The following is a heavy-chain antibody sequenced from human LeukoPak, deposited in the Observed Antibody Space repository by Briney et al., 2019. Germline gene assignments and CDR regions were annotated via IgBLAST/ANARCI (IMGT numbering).Heavy chain of an antibody. CDR1: GFTFSSYS. Sequence: GGCLRLSCAASGFTFSSYSMHWVRQAPGKGLEWVSSISTSSLFIYYADSVKGRFTISRDNAKNSLYLQTNSLRAEDTAVYYCARDGDYTNTYFDYWGQGTLVTVSS. D-gene: IGHD4-11*01. CDR2: ISTSSLFI. CDR3: ARDGDYTNTYFDY. V-gene: IGHV3-21*01. J-gene: IGHJ4*02.